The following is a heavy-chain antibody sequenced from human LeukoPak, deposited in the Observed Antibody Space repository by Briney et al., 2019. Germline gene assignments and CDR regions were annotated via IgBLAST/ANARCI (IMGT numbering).Heavy chain of an antibody. Sequence: GGSLRLSCAASGFIVSSTYMSWVRQAPGKGLEWVSVIYSGGSTDYADPVKGRFTISRDNSKNTVYLRMNSLKTEDTAVYYCIRDFGDHNAYEFDIWGQGTMVTVSS. CDR1: GFIVSSTY. V-gene: IGHV3-66*01. CDR3: IRDFGDHNAYEFDI. CDR2: IYSGGST. J-gene: IGHJ3*02. D-gene: IGHD4-17*01.